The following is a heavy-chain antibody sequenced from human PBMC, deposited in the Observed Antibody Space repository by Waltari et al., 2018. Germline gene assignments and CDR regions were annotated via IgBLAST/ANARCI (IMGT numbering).Heavy chain of an antibody. V-gene: IGHV4-4*02. J-gene: IGHJ4*02. CDR3: ARDRGRGIYLDS. D-gene: IGHD2-15*01. CDR2: IQRSGRT. CDR1: GDSMSSSDW. Sequence: QMQLQESGPGLVKPSGTLSLTCTVSGDSMSSSDWWSWVRQTPEKGLEWIGQIQRSGRTHYNPSFESRVTISIDTSMNQFSLKVTSTTAADTAVYYCARDRGRGIYLDSWGRGTLVTVSP.